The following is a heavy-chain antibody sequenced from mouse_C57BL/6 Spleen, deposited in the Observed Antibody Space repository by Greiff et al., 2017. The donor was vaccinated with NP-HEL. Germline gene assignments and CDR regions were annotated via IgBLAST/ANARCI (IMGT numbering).Heavy chain of an antibody. D-gene: IGHD2-2*01. V-gene: IGHV14-3*01. Sequence: EVQLQQSVAELVRPGASVKLSCTASGFNIKNTYMLWVKPRPEQGLERIGRIDPANGNTKYAPKFQGKATITADISANTAYLQLSSLTSEDTALYYCAGGYDGSGLDYWRQGNSPT. CDR3: AGGYDGSGLDY. CDR1: GFNIKNTY. J-gene: IGHJ2*03. CDR2: IDPANGNT.